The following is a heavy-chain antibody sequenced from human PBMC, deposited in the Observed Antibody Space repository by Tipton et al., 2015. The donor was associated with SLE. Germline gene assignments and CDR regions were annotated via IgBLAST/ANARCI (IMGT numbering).Heavy chain of an antibody. Sequence: TLSLTCTVSGGSISSYYWSWIRQPPGKGLEWIGYIYYSGRTNYTPSLKSRATVSVDTSKNQLSLKLTSVTAADTAVYYCARGVAGYYFYYYMDVWGKGTTVTISS. CDR2: IYYSGRT. J-gene: IGHJ6*03. CDR3: ARGVAGYYFYYYMDV. D-gene: IGHD3-10*01. CDR1: GGSISSYY. V-gene: IGHV4-59*12.